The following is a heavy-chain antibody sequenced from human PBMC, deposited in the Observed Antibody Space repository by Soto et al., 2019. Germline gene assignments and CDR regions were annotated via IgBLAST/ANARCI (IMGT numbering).Heavy chain of an antibody. CDR1: GFTFSSYA. Sequence: GGSLRLSCAASGFTFSSYAMSWVRQAPGKGLEWVSAISGSGGSTYYADSVKGRFTISRDNSKNTLYLQMNSLRAEDTAVYYCAKVGVRGVITTGTDWYFDLWGRGTLVTVSS. D-gene: IGHD3-10*01. J-gene: IGHJ2*01. CDR2: ISGSGGST. CDR3: AKVGVRGVITTGTDWYFDL. V-gene: IGHV3-23*01.